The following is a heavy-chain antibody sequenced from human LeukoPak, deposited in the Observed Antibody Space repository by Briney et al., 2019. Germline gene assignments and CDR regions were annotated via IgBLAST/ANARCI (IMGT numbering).Heavy chain of an antibody. CDR3: AKSGELELRYYFDY. V-gene: IGHV3-30*02. D-gene: IGHD1-7*01. J-gene: IGHJ4*02. CDR2: IRYDGSNK. Sequence: GGSLRLSCAASGFTFSSYGMHWVRQAPGKGLEWVAFIRYDGSNKYYADSVEGRFTISRDNSKNTLYLQMNSLRAEDTAVYYCAKSGELELRYYFDYWGQGTLVTVSS. CDR1: GFTFSSYG.